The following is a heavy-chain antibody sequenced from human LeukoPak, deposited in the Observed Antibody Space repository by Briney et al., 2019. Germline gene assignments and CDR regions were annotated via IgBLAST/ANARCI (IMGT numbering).Heavy chain of an antibody. V-gene: IGHV1-2*02. Sequence: ASVKVSCKASGYTFTGYYMHWVRQAPGKGLEWMGWINPNSGGTNYAQKFQGRVTMTRDTSISTAYMELSRLRSDDTAVYYCAMNILTGYYGFDYWGQGTLVTVSS. CDR1: GYTFTGYY. CDR3: AMNILTGYYGFDY. CDR2: INPNSGGT. J-gene: IGHJ4*02. D-gene: IGHD3-9*01.